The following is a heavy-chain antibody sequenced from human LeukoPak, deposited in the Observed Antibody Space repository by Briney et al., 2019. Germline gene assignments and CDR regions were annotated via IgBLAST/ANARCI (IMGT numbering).Heavy chain of an antibody. J-gene: IGHJ4*02. CDR3: ARNTYSSGWYVLFY. V-gene: IGHV3-23*01. CDR2: ISGSGGST. D-gene: IGHD6-19*01. CDR1: GFTFSSYA. Sequence: GGSLRLSCAASGFTFSSYAMSWVRQAPGKGLEWVSAISGSGGSTYYADSVKGRFAISRDNSKNTLYLQMNSLRAEDTAVYYCARNTYSSGWYVLFYWGQGTLVTVSS.